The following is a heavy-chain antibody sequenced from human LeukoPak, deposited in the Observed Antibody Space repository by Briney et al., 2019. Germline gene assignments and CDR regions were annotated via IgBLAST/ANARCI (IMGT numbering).Heavy chain of an antibody. V-gene: IGHV4-34*01. CDR1: GGSFSGYY. CDR2: INHSGST. J-gene: IGHJ5*02. CDR3: ARVTSRLGWFDP. D-gene: IGHD1-14*01. Sequence: PSETLSLTCAVYGGSFSGYYWSWIRQPPGKGLEWIGEINHSGSTYYNPSLKSRVTISVDTSKNQFSLKLRSVTAADTAVYYCARVTSRLGWFDPWGQGTLVTVSS.